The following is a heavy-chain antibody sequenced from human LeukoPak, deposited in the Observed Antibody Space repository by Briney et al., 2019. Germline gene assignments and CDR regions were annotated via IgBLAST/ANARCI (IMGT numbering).Heavy chain of an antibody. CDR1: GFTFSSYA. CDR2: ISGSGGST. CDR3: ARGWNSDYFDY. D-gene: IGHD1-7*01. J-gene: IGHJ4*02. Sequence: GGSLRLSCAASGFTFSSYAMSWDRQAPGKVLEWVSAISGSGGSTYYADSVKGRFTISRDNAKNSLYLQMNSLRAEDTAMYYCARGWNSDYFDYWGQGTLVTVSS. V-gene: IGHV3-23*01.